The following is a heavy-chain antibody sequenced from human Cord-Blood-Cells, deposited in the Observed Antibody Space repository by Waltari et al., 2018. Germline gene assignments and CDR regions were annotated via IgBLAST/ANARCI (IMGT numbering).Heavy chain of an antibody. J-gene: IGHJ3*02. D-gene: IGHD3-3*01. CDR2: IYYSWST. CDR3: AGTYYDFWSGPHDAFDI. CDR1: GGSVSSGSYY. Sequence: QVQLQESGPGLVKPSETLSLTCTVSGGSVSSGSYYWSWIRQPPGKGLDWIGYIYYSWSTHYNPSLKSRVTISVDTSKNQFSLKLSSVTAADTAVYYCAGTYYDFWSGPHDAFDIWGQGTMVTVSS. V-gene: IGHV4-61*01.